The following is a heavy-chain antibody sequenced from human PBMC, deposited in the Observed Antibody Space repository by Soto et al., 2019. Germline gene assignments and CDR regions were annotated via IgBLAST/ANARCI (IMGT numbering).Heavy chain of an antibody. V-gene: IGHV4-31*03. Sequence: SETLSLTCTFSVVSISSGGYYCSWIRQHPWKGLEWIGYIYYSGSTYYNPSLKSRVTISVDTSKNQFSLKLSSVTAADTAVYYCARDAEAARTQNYPYYGMDVWGQGTTVSVS. CDR3: ARDAEAARTQNYPYYGMDV. CDR1: VVSISSGGYY. CDR2: IYYSGST. D-gene: IGHD6-6*01. J-gene: IGHJ6*01.